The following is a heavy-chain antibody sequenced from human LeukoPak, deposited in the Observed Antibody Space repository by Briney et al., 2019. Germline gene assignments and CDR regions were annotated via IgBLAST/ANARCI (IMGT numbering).Heavy chain of an antibody. D-gene: IGHD3-16*01. Sequence: GESLKITCKGSGYSFTSYWISWVRQMPGKGLEWMGRIDPSDSYTNSSPSFQGHVTISADKSISTAYLQWSSLKASDTAMYYCARSGGNWFDPWGQGTLVTVSS. CDR1: GYSFTSYW. V-gene: IGHV5-10-1*01. J-gene: IGHJ5*02. CDR3: ARSGGNWFDP. CDR2: IDPSDSYT.